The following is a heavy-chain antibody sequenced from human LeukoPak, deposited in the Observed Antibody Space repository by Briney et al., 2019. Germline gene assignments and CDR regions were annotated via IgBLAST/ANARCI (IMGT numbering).Heavy chain of an antibody. V-gene: IGHV4-30-4*01. J-gene: IGHJ5*02. CDR1: GGSISSGDYY. CDR3: ARGRSYTAMVLEDWFDP. Sequence: SQTLSLTCTVSGGSISSGDYYWSWIRQPPGKGLEWIGEINHSGSTNYNPSLKSRVTISVDTSKNQFSLKLSSVTAADTAVYYCARGRSYTAMVLEDWFDPWGQGTLVTVSS. D-gene: IGHD5-18*01. CDR2: INHSGST.